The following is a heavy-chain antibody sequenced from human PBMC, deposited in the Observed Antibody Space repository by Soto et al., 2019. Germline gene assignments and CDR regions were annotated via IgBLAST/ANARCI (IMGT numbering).Heavy chain of an antibody. V-gene: IGHV3-74*01. Sequence: GGSLRLSCAGSGFAFSSYWIHWVRQVPGKGLVWVSRINGDGSTTSYADSVRGRFTISRDNAKDTLYLQMNSLRAEDTALYYCARVGQGRYYFGYWGQGTLVTVSS. J-gene: IGHJ4*02. CDR3: ARVGQGRYYFGY. CDR2: INGDGSTT. CDR1: GFAFSSYW.